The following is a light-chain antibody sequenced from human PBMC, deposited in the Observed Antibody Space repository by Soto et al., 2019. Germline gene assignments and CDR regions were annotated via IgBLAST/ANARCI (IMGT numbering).Light chain of an antibody. Sequence: EIVLTQSPGTLSLSPGERATLSCRASQSVSSSYLAWYQQKPGQAPRLLIYGASSRDTVIPDRFSGSGSGTGFTLTISRLEPEDFAVSYCEQDCSSTPYTFGQGTKLEIK. J-gene: IGKJ2*01. CDR2: GAS. V-gene: IGKV3-20*01. CDR1: QSVSSSY. CDR3: EQDCSSTPYT.